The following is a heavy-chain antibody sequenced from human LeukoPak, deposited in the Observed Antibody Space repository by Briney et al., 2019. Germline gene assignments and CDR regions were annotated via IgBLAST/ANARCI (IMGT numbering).Heavy chain of an antibody. CDR2: ISYDGSNK. Sequence: GGTLRLSCAASGFTFSNYGMSWVRQAPGKGLEWVAVISYDGSNKYYADSVKGRFTISRDNSKNTLYLQMNSLRAEDTAVYYCARGDHYDYVWGSYRQDAFDIWGQGTMVTVSS. CDR3: ARGDHYDYVWGSYRQDAFDI. D-gene: IGHD3-16*02. CDR1: GFTFSNYG. V-gene: IGHV3-30*03. J-gene: IGHJ3*02.